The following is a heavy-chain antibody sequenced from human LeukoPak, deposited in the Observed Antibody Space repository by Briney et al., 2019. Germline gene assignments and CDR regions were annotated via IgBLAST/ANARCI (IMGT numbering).Heavy chain of an antibody. CDR1: GCTFTSYG. CDR2: ISAYNGNT. Sequence: ASVKVSCKASGCTFTSYGISWVRQAPGQGLEWMGWISAYNGNTNYAQKLQGRVTMTTDTSASTAYMELRSLRSDDTAVYYCARARITIFGVVTDFDYWGQGTLVTVSS. CDR3: ARARITIFGVVTDFDY. V-gene: IGHV1-18*01. J-gene: IGHJ4*02. D-gene: IGHD3-3*01.